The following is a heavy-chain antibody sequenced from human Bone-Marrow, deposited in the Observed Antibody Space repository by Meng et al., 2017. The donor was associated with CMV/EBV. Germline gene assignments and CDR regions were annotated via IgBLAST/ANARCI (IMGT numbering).Heavy chain of an antibody. CDR2: INGPATAV. CDR1: GFTFSSYS. Sequence: GESLKISCAASGFTFSSYSMNWVRQAPGKGLEWISHINGPATAVYYANSVKGRFTISRDNAQNSLYLQMDSLRVEDSAVYYCARDPRNKGLDPWGQGTLVTVSS. J-gene: IGHJ5*02. CDR3: ARDPRNKGLDP. V-gene: IGHV3-48*04.